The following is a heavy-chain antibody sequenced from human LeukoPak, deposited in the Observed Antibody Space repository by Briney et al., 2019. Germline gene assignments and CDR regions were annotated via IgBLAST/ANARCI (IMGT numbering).Heavy chain of an antibody. J-gene: IGHJ4*02. V-gene: IGHV3-64D*09. Sequence: GGSLRLSCSASGFTFSSYAMHWVRQAPGKGLEYVSAISSNGGSTYYADSVKGRFTISRDNSKNTLYLQMSSLRAEDTAVYYCARGDYDILTGLKYWGQGTLVTVSS. CDR2: ISSNGGST. CDR3: ARGDYDILTGLKY. CDR1: GFTFSSYA. D-gene: IGHD3-9*01.